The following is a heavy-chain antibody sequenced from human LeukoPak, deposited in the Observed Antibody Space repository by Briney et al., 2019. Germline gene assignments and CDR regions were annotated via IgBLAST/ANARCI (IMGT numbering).Heavy chain of an antibody. CDR3: ARGSGYSYGRDY. J-gene: IGHJ4*02. V-gene: IGHV3-7*01. CDR1: GFTFSTYW. CDR2: IKQDGSDK. D-gene: IGHD5-18*01. Sequence: GGSLRLSCAASGFTFSTYWMSWIRQAPGKGLEWVANIKQDGSDKYYVDSVKGRFTISRDNAKNSLYLQMNSLRAEDTAVYYCARGSGYSYGRDYWGQGTLLTVSS.